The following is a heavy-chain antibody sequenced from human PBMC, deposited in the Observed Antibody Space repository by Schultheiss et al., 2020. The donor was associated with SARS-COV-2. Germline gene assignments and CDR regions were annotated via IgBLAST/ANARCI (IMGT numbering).Heavy chain of an antibody. D-gene: IGHD1-26*01. CDR2: INPNSGGT. CDR1: GYTFTSYD. CDR3: AALGPRGY. J-gene: IGHJ4*02. Sequence: ASVKVSCKASGYTFTSYDINWVRQAPGQGLEWMGWINPNSGGTNYAQKFQGRVTMTRDTSISTAYMELSRLRSDDTAVYYCAALGPRGYWGQGTLVTVSS. V-gene: IGHV1-2*02.